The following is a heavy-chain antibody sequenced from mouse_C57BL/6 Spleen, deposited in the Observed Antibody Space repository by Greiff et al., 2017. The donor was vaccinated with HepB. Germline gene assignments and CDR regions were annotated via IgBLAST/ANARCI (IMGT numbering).Heavy chain of an antibody. Sequence: VQLQQPGAELVRPGTSVKLSCKASGYTFTSYWMHWVKQRPGQGLEWIGVIDPSDSYTNYNQKFKGKATLTVDTSSSTAYMQLSSLTSEDSAVYYCARKVYYGSSYFYWYFDVWGTGTTVTVSS. CDR2: IDPSDSYT. CDR1: GYTFTSYW. V-gene: IGHV1-59*01. CDR3: ARKVYYGSSYFYWYFDV. J-gene: IGHJ1*03. D-gene: IGHD1-1*01.